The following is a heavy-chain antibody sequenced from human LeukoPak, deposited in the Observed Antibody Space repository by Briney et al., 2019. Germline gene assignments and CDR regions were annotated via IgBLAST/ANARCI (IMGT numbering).Heavy chain of an antibody. CDR2: ISPGGNYI. V-gene: IGHV3-21*01. D-gene: IGHD6-19*01. Sequence: GGSLRLFCAASGFTFSTYTMNWVRQAPGKGLEWVSSISPGGNYIYDANSLRGRFTISRDNAKNSLYLQMNSLRAEDTAVYYCARDDAGGWYPDYWGQGTLVTVSS. CDR1: GFTFSTYT. CDR3: ARDDAGGWYPDY. J-gene: IGHJ4*02.